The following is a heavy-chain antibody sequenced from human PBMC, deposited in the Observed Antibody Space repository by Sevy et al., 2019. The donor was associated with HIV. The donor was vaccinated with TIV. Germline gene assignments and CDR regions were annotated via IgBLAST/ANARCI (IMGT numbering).Heavy chain of an antibody. CDR1: GFTFSNAW. J-gene: IGHJ3*02. CDR3: IKDPSPRSMVRGVIIAGDAFDI. V-gene: IGHV3-15*01. Sequence: GGSLRLSCAASGFTFSNAWMSWVRQAPGKGLEWVGRIKSKTDGGTTYYTARVKGRFTISRDDSKNTLYRQKNSLKTEEQAVYYCIKDPSPRSMVRGVIIAGDAFDIWGQGTMVTVSS. D-gene: IGHD3-10*01. CDR2: IKSKTDGGTT.